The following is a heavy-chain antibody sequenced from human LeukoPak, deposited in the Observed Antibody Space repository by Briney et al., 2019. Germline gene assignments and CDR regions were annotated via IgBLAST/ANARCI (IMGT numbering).Heavy chain of an antibody. D-gene: IGHD1-26*01. CDR1: GGSISSGTYY. J-gene: IGHJ4*02. CDR3: ARNGASGSYSYFDY. V-gene: IGHV4-39*01. CDR2: IYYSGST. Sequence: PSETLSLTCIVSGGSISSGTYYWGWIRQPPGKGLEWIGSIYYSGSTYYNPSLKSRVTISVDTSKNQFPLKLSSVTAADTAVYYCARNGASGSYSYFDYWGQGTLVTVSS.